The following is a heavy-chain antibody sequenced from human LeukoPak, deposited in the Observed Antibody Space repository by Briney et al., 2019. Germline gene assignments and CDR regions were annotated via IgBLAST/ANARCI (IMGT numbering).Heavy chain of an antibody. CDR3: AREQEIAAAPWFDP. V-gene: IGHV3-7*01. CDR2: IKQDGSEK. D-gene: IGHD6-13*01. Sequence: GGSLRLSCAASGFTFSSHGMNWVRQAPGKGLEWVANIKQDGSEKYYVDSVKGRFTISRDNAKNSLYLQMNSLRAEDTAVYYCAREQEIAAAPWFDPWGQGTLVTVSS. J-gene: IGHJ5*02. CDR1: GFTFSSHG.